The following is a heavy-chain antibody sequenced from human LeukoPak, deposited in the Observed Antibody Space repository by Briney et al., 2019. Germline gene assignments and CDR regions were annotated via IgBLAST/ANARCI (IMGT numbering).Heavy chain of an antibody. J-gene: IGHJ4*02. CDR2: IYYSGST. CDR3: ARQLYSGSFSHFDY. CDR1: GDSIRSYY. V-gene: IGHV4-59*08. Sequence: SETLSLTCTVSGDSIRSYYWSWIRQPPGKGLEWIGYIYYSGSTNYNPSLKSRVTISKDTPKNQFSLKLSSVTAADTAVYYCARQLYSGSFSHFDYWGQGTLVTVSS. D-gene: IGHD1-26*01.